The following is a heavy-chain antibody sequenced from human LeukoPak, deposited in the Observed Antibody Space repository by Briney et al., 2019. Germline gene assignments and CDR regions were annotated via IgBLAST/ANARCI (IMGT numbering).Heavy chain of an antibody. Sequence: ASVKVSCKASGYTLTSYYMHCVRQAPGQGLEWMGIINPSGGSTSYAQKFQGRVAMTRNTSTSTVYMERSSLRSGDTGVYDCARGLAAAGTPTDYWGQGTLVTVSS. CDR3: ARGLAAAGTPTDY. D-gene: IGHD6-13*01. CDR1: GYTLTSYY. J-gene: IGHJ4*02. V-gene: IGHV1-46*01. CDR2: INPSGGST.